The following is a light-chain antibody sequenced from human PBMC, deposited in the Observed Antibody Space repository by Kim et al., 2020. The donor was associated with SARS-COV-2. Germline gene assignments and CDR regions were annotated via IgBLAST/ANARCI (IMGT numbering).Light chain of an antibody. Sequence: PGDGATLSCRASQSIDRDLAWYQQKPGQPPRLLIYDSSTTAPGIPARFRGSGSGTESTLTINSLQSEDLAAYYCQHYNAWPTWTFGRGTKL. V-gene: IGKV3-15*01. CDR2: DSS. J-gene: IGKJ1*01. CDR1: QSIDRD. CDR3: QHYNAWPTWT.